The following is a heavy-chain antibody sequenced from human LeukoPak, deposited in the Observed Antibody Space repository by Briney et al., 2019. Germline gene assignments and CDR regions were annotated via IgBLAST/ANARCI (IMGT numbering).Heavy chain of an antibody. CDR3: ARPPYGDYDPPGDY. CDR2: IKQYGSEK. D-gene: IGHD4-17*01. CDR1: GFPFSSYL. J-gene: IGHJ4*02. Sequence: GDPLTLSCAPSGFPFSSYLMSWVRQSPGQGVEGVAYIKQYGSEKYYVDFVKGRFTISRDNGKNSLYLQMNSLRAEDTAVYDCARPPYGDYDPPGDYWGQGTLVTVSS. V-gene: IGHV3-7*01.